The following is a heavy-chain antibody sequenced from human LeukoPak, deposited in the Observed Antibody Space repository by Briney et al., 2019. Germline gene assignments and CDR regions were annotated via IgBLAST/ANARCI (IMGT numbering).Heavy chain of an antibody. Sequence: PGGSLRLSCAASGFTFSSYSMTWVRQAPGKGLEWVALISYDGSTKYYADSLKGRFTISRDNSKNAVFLQMSSLRAEDTAVYYCARVYETFSVHYFYGLDVWGQGTTVTVSS. CDR1: GFTFSSYS. V-gene: IGHV3-30*03. D-gene: IGHD5/OR15-5a*01. J-gene: IGHJ6*02. CDR2: ISYDGSTK. CDR3: ARVYETFSVHYFYGLDV.